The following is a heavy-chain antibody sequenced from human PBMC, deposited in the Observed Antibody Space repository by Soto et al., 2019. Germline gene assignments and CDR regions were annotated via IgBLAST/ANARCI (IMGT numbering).Heavy chain of an antibody. Sequence: EVQLLESGGGLVQPGGSLRLSCAASGFTFSSYAMSWVRQAPGKGLEWVSAISGSGGSTYYADSVKGRFTISRDNSKNTLYLQMNSLRAEDSAVYYCAKGGVGATRFFDYWGQGTLVTVSS. CDR1: GFTFSSYA. CDR3: AKGGVGATRFFDY. D-gene: IGHD1-26*01. V-gene: IGHV3-23*01. CDR2: ISGSGGST. J-gene: IGHJ4*02.